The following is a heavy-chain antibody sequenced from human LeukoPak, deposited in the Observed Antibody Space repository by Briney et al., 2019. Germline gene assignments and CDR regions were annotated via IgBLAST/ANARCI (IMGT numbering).Heavy chain of an antibody. CDR2: IYYSGST. V-gene: IGHV4-59*01. D-gene: IGHD4-17*01. CDR1: GGSISSYY. CDR3: ARGPEMTTVTTGFDY. J-gene: IGHJ4*02. Sequence: PSKTLSLTCTVSGGSISSYYWSWIRQPPGKGLEWIGYIYYSGSTNYNPSLKSRVTISVDTSKNQFSLKLSSVTAADTAVYYCARGPEMTTVTTGFDYWGQGTLVTVSS.